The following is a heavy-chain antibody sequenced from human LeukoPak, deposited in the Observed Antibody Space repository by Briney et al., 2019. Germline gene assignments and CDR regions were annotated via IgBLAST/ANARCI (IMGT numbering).Heavy chain of an antibody. V-gene: IGHV1-2*02. CDR1: GYTFTGYY. CDR3: ARAIRLRFLERPLGDWFDP. Sequence: ASVKVSCKASGYTFTGYYMHWVRQAPGQGLEWMGWINPNSGGTNYAQKFQGRVTMTRDTSISTAYMELSRLRSDDTAVYYCARAIRLRFLERPLGDWFDPWGQGTLVTVSS. J-gene: IGHJ5*02. CDR2: INPNSGGT. D-gene: IGHD3-3*01.